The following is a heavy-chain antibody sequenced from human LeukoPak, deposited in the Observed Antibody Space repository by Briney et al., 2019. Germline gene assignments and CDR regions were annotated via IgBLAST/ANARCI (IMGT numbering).Heavy chain of an antibody. CDR1: GFTVSSNY. Sequence: GGSLRLSCAASGFTVSSNYMSWVRQAPGKGREWVSVIYSGGSTYYANSVKGRFTISRDNSKNTLYLQMNSLRAEDTAVYYCAKGWYYYDSSGYSFFDYWGQGTLVTVSS. J-gene: IGHJ4*02. CDR2: IYSGGST. D-gene: IGHD3-22*01. V-gene: IGHV3-53*01. CDR3: AKGWYYYDSSGYSFFDY.